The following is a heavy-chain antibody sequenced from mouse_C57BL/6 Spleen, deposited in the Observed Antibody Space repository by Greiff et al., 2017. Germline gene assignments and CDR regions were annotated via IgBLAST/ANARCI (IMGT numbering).Heavy chain of an antibody. CDR2: IYPGSGST. J-gene: IGHJ4*01. V-gene: IGHV1-55*01. Sequence: QVQLQQSGAELVKPGASVKMSCKASGYTFTSYWITWVKQRPGQGLEWIGDIYPGSGSTNYNEKFKSKATLTVDTSSRTSDMQLSSLTSEDSAVYSCAREAMDYWGQGTSVTVSS. CDR1: GYTFTSYW. CDR3: AREAMDY.